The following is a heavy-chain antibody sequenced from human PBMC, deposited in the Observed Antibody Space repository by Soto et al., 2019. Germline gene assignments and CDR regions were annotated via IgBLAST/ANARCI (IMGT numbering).Heavy chain of an antibody. J-gene: IGHJ5*02. Sequence: EVQLVESGGGLIQPGGSLRLSCAASGFTVISNYVSWVSQAPGKGLEWVSVIYSGGSTHYADSVKGRFTGSRDVSKNILFVQMNSLRAEDTAVYDFARGHSIDTRGFALWGQGTLVTVSS. CDR2: IYSGGST. CDR3: ARGHSIDTRGFAL. D-gene: IGHD2-2*02. V-gene: IGHV3-53*01. CDR1: GFTVISNY.